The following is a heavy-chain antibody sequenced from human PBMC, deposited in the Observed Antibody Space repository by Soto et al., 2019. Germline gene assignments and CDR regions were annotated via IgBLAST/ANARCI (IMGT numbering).Heavy chain of an antibody. J-gene: IGHJ3*02. CDR2: IYSDGYT. Sequence: GGSLRLSCAASGFNVSISYMSWVRQVPGKGLEWVSIIYSDGYTYYAASVKGRFTISRDNFKNTLYLQMSSLRAEDTAVYYCARGTLGYCISTSCYNNAFDIWGQGTMVTVSS. CDR1: GFNVSISY. CDR3: ARGTLGYCISTSCYNNAFDI. V-gene: IGHV3-66*01. D-gene: IGHD2-2*02.